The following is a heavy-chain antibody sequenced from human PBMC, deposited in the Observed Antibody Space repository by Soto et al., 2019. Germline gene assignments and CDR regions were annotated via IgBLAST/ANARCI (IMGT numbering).Heavy chain of an antibody. CDR3: ATAIVATTYDAFDI. CDR2: FDPEDGET. Sequence: ASVKVSCTVSGYTLTELSMHWVRQAPGKGLEWMGGFDPEDGETIYAQKFQGRVTMTEDTSTDTAYMELSSLRSEDTAVYYCATAIVATTYDAFDIWGQGTMVTVSS. J-gene: IGHJ3*02. D-gene: IGHD5-12*01. V-gene: IGHV1-24*01. CDR1: GYTLTELS.